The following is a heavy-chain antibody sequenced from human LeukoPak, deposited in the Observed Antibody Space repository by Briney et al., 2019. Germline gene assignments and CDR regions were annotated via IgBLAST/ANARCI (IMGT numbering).Heavy chain of an antibody. CDR1: GLTFSNYG. Sequence: GGSPRLSCAASGLTFSNYGMSWVRQASGKGLQWVSSISNNGGGTFYADSVKGRFTISRDNSKNMLYLQINNLRAEDTAVYYCAKDSAKKYDDYWGQGTLVTVSS. J-gene: IGHJ4*02. V-gene: IGHV3-23*01. CDR3: AKDSAKKYDDY. CDR2: ISNNGGGT. D-gene: IGHD2/OR15-2a*01.